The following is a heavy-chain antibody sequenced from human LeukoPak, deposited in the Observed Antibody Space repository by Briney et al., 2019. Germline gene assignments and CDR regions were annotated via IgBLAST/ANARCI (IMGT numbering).Heavy chain of an antibody. CDR2: INTNTGNS. J-gene: IGHJ4*02. V-gene: IGHV7-4-1*02. D-gene: IGHD3-10*01. Sequence: GASVKVSCKASGYIFTSYAMNWVRQAPGQGLEWMGWINTNTGNSTYAQGFTGRFVFSLDTSVSTAYLQISSLKAEDTAVYYCAREVGHYGSGSIFDYWGQGTLVTVSS. CDR1: GYIFTSYA. CDR3: AREVGHYGSGSIFDY.